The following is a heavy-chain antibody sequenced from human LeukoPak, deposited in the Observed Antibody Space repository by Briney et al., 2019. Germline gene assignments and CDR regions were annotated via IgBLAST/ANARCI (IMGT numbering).Heavy chain of an antibody. Sequence: GGSLTLSCAASRFTFSSYGMHWVRQAPGKGLEWVAVITYDGSNKSYADSVKGRFTLSRDNSKNTLYLQMDSLRAEDTAVYYCARGGSYLSAFDMWGQRTMVTIS. D-gene: IGHD1-26*01. CDR2: ITYDGSNK. CDR3: ARGGSYLSAFDM. CDR1: RFTFSSYG. J-gene: IGHJ3*02. V-gene: IGHV3-30*03.